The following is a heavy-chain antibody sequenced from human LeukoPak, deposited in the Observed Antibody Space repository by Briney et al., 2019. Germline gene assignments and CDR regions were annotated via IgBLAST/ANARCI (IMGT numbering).Heavy chain of an antibody. CDR2: IYYSGST. J-gene: IGHJ4*02. Sequence: SETLSLTCAVYGGSFSGYYWSWIRQPPGKGLEWIGYIYYSGSTNYNPSLKSRVTISVDTSKNQFSLKLSSVTAADTAVYYCARVRYSSGWYLLAFDYWGQGTLVTVSS. CDR3: ARVRYSSGWYLLAFDY. CDR1: GGSFSGYY. V-gene: IGHV4-59*01. D-gene: IGHD6-19*01.